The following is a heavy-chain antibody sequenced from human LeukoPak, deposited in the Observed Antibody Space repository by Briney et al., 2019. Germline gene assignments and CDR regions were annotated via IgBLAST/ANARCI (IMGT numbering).Heavy chain of an antibody. CDR2: INEDGSEK. CDR1: GFTFSNFW. CDR3: ARELGSYEGGYYGMDV. V-gene: IGHV3-7*01. Sequence: GGSLRLSCTASGFTFSNFWMGWVRQAPGKGLEWVANINEDGSEKNYVESLKGRFTISRDNAKNSLYLQMNSLRAEDTALYYCARELGSYEGGYYGMDVWGQGTTVTVSS. D-gene: IGHD1-26*01. J-gene: IGHJ6*02.